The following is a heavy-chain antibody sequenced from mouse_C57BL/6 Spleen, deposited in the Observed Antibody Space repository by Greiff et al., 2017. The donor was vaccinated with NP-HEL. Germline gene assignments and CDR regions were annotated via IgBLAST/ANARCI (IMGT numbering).Heavy chain of an antibody. CDR2: TNPTNGRT. J-gene: IGHJ2*01. D-gene: IGHD1-1*01. CDR3: ARIKKIVATYLDS. Sequence: VQLQQSGAELVKAGASVKMSCKASGYTFTSYWMHWVKQRLGQGLEWFAETNPTNGRTYYNEKFKSKATLTVDKSASTAYMLLSGPTFEDSAVYYCARIKKIVATYLDSWGLGSTLTVSS. V-gene: IGHV1S81*02. CDR1: GYTFTSYW.